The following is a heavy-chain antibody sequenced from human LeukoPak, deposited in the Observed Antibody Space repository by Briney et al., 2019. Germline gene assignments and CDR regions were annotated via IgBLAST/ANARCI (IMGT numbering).Heavy chain of an antibody. Sequence: GASEKVSCKASGYTFTSYGITWVRQAPGQGLEWMGWISAYNGNTNYAQKLQGRVTMTTDTSTSTAYMELRSLRSDDAAVYYCARGVYSGSYGYFYGMDVWGQGTTVTVSS. V-gene: IGHV1-18*01. CDR1: GYTFTSYG. D-gene: IGHD1-26*01. CDR3: ARGVYSGSYGYFYGMDV. J-gene: IGHJ6*02. CDR2: ISAYNGNT.